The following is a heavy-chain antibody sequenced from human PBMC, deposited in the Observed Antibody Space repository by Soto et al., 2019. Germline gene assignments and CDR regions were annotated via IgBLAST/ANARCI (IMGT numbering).Heavy chain of an antibody. CDR1: GGSISSSSYY. CDR2: SYYSWST. J-gene: IGHJ5*02. V-gene: IGHV4-39*01. CDR3: ARNSIHCSSTSCILFGP. Sequence: SETLSLTCTVSGGSISSSSYYWGWIRQPPGKGLEWIGSSYYSWSTYYNPSLKSRVTISVDTSKNQFSLKLSSVTAADTAVYYCARNSIHCSSTSCILFGPWGQGTLVTVSS. D-gene: IGHD2-2*01.